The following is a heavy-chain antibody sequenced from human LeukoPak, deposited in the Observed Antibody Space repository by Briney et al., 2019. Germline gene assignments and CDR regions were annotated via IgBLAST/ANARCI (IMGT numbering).Heavy chain of an antibody. CDR3: ARLSNYYDSSDQNSDAFDI. CDR2: IVPIFGTA. CDR1: GGTFSSYA. V-gene: IGHV1-69*01. D-gene: IGHD3-22*01. Sequence: GSSVKVSCKASGGTFSSYAISWVRQAPGQGLEWMGGIVPIFGTANYAQKFQGRVTITADESTSTAYMELSSLRSEDTAVYYCARLSNYYDSSDQNSDAFDIWGQGTMVTVSS. J-gene: IGHJ3*02.